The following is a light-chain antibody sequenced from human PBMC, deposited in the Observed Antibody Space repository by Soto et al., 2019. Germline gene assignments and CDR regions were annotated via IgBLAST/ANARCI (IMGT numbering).Light chain of an antibody. CDR3: QQYKSYS. J-gene: IGKJ2*01. CDR1: RSIGSW. Sequence: DIQMTQSPSTLSASVGDRVTITCRASRSIGSWLAWYQQKPGKAPNLLIYDASSLKSGVPSRFSGSGSGTEFPLTISSLHPDDFATYYCQQYKSYSFGQGTKLEIK. CDR2: DAS. V-gene: IGKV1-5*01.